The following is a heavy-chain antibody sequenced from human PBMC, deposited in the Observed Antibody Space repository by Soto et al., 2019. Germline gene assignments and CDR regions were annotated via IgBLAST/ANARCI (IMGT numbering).Heavy chain of an antibody. CDR3: AKDQGSGSVIDY. D-gene: IGHD1-26*01. CDR1: GFNFNDYG. V-gene: IGHV3-9*01. J-gene: IGHJ4*02. CDR2: ISWNSVSI. Sequence: GGSLRLSCAASGFNFNDYGMHWVRQAPGKGLEWVSSISWNSVSIGYAHSVKGRFTISRDNSKNRLYLQMNSLRAEDTAVYYCAKDQGSGSVIDYWGQGTLVTVSS.